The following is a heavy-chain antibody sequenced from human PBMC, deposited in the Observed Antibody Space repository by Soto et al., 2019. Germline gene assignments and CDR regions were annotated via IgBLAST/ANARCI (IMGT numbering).Heavy chain of an antibody. CDR3: ARERGDSHWFDP. CDR1: GGSASSESYY. J-gene: IGHJ5*02. Sequence: SETLSLTCSVSGGSASSESYYWSWIRQTPGKGLEWIGNVENSGSTKYNPSLKSRVTISVDTSKNQFSLKLSSVTGADAAVYYCARERGDSHWFDPWGQGTLVTVSS. V-gene: IGHV4-61*01. D-gene: IGHD2-21*01. CDR2: VENSGST.